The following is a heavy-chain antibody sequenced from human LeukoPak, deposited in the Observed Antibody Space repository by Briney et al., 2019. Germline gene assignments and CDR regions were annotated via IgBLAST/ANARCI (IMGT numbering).Heavy chain of an antibody. CDR3: LLSWSIYGDYYTDS. D-gene: IGHD4-17*01. J-gene: IGHJ5*01. Sequence: PSETLSLTCTVSGGSISSYYWSWIRQPPGKGLEWIGYIYYSGSTNYNPSLKSRVTISVDTSKNQSSLKLSSVTAADIAVYGRLLSWSIYGDYYTDSSGAGTLVTASP. CDR2: IYYSGST. V-gene: IGHV4-59*01. CDR1: GGSISSYY.